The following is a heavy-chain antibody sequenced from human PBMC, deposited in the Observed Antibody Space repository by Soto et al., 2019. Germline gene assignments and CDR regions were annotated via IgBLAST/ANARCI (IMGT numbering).Heavy chain of an antibody. CDR2: MNPNSGNT. CDR3: ARGVGQFDY. CDR1: GYTFTSYA. J-gene: IGHJ4*02. D-gene: IGHD2-2*01. V-gene: IGHV1-8*02. Sequence: ASVKVSCKASGYTFTSYAMHWVRQAPGQGLEWMGWMNPNSGNTGYAQKFQGRVTMTRNTSISTAYMELSSLRSEDTAVYYCARGVGQFDYWGLGTLVTVSS.